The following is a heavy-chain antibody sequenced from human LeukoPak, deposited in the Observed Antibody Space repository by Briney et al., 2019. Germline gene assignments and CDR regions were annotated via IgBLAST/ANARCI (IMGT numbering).Heavy chain of an antibody. CDR2: IIPIFGTT. CDR1: GSTFTTYA. Sequence: GASVKVSCKASGSTFTTYAVSWVRQAPGQGLEWMGGIIPIFGTTHYSQKFQGRVTITADESTRTAYMELSSLRSEDTAVYYCARDRPGRYCSRTSCYIASPFDPWGQGTLVTVSS. D-gene: IGHD2-2*02. J-gene: IGHJ5*02. CDR3: ARDRPGRYCSRTSCYIASPFDP. V-gene: IGHV1-69*13.